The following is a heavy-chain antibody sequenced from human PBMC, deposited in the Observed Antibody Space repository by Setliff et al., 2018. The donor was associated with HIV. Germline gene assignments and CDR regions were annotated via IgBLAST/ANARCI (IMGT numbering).Heavy chain of an antibody. CDR1: GYSISSGYY. Sequence: SETLSLTCTVSGYSISSGYYWGWIRQPPGKGLAWIGSMYHSGSTYYNPSLKRRVTISLDTSKNQFSLKLSSVTVADTAVYYCASEDCGGGSCRPDNWGQGTLVTVSS. V-gene: IGHV4-38-2*02. CDR3: ASEDCGGGSCRPDN. D-gene: IGHD2-15*01. J-gene: IGHJ4*02. CDR2: MYHSGST.